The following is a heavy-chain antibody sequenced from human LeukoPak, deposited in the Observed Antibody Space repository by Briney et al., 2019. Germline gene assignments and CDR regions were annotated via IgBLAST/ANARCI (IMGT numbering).Heavy chain of an antibody. D-gene: IGHD3-16*01. CDR3: ARYWDYDYVWGSYRGPLDY. CDR1: GYSISSGYY. Sequence: PSETLSLTCAVSGYSISSGYYWGWIRQLPGKGLEWIGSIYHSGSTYYNPSLKSRVTISVDTSKNQFSLKLSSVTAADTAVYYCARYWDYDYVWGSYRGPLDYWGQGTLVTVSS. CDR2: IYHSGST. V-gene: IGHV4-38-2*01. J-gene: IGHJ4*02.